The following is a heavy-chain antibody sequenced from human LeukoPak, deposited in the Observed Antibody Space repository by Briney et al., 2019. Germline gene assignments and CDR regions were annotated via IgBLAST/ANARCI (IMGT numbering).Heavy chain of an antibody. CDR3: SPPRGDSSGYYYVY. CDR2: ISATGGST. D-gene: IGHD3-22*01. V-gene: IGHV3-23*01. J-gene: IGHJ4*02. Sequence: GGSLRLSCTASGLTFSSYVMSWVRQAPGKGLEWVSTISATGGSTFYADSVRGRITISRDNSRSTLYLQMNSLRAEDTATYYCSPPRGDSSGYYYVYWGQGTLVTVSS. CDR1: GLTFSSYV.